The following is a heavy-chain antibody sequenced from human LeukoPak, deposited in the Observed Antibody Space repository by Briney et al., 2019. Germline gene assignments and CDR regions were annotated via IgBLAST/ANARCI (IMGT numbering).Heavy chain of an antibody. J-gene: IGHJ4*02. CDR1: GYTFTSYG. V-gene: IGHV1-18*01. D-gene: IGHD1-1*01. CDR2: ISAYNGNT. Sequence: ASVKVSCKASGYTFTSYGISWVRQAPGQGLEWMGWISAYNGNTNYAQKLQGRVTMTTDTSTSTAYMELRSLRSDDTAVYHCARDLQNWNDVLTYYFDYWGQGTLVTVSS. CDR3: ARDLQNWNDVLTYYFDY.